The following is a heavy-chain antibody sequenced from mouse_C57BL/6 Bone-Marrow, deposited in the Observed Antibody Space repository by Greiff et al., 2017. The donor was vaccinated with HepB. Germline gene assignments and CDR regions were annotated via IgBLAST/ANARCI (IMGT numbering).Heavy chain of an antibody. CDR1: GYSFTDYN. D-gene: IGHD1-1*01. V-gene: IGHV1-39*01. Sequence: VQLQQSGPELVKPGASVKISCKASGYSFTDYNMNWVKPSNVKSIEWIGVINPNYGPTSYNQKFKGKATLTVDQSSSTAYMQLNSLTSEDSAVYYCATLLGGSSSWFAYWGQGTLVTVSA. J-gene: IGHJ3*01. CDR2: INPNYGPT. CDR3: ATLLGGSSSWFAY.